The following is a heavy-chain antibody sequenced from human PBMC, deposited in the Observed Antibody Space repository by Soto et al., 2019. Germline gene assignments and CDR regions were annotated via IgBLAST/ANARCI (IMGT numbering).Heavy chain of an antibody. CDR1: GYTFTNFG. D-gene: IGHD2-21*02. CDR3: ARGVTPIDY. J-gene: IGHJ4*02. Sequence: QVQLVQSGAEVKKPGASVKVSCKASGYTFTNFGISWVRQAPGQGLEWMGWISAYNGNTNYAQNFQGIVTMTTDTSPSTAYMALRSLRSDDTALYYCARGVTPIDYWGQGTLVTVSS. CDR2: ISAYNGNT. V-gene: IGHV1-18*01.